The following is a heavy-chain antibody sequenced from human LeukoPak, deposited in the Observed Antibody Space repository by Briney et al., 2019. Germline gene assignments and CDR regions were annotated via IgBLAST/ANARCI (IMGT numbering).Heavy chain of an antibody. D-gene: IGHD5-18*01. V-gene: IGHV3-73*01. CDR2: IRSKLNSYAT. CDR3: TRTAMVTGIDS. J-gene: IGHJ4*02. CDR1: GFTFSGSA. Sequence: QTGGSLKLSCAASGFTFSGSAMHWVRQASGKGLEWVGRIRSKLNSYATAYAASVKGRFTISRDDSKNTAYLQMNSLKTEDTAVYYCTRTAMVTGIDSWGQGTLVTVSS.